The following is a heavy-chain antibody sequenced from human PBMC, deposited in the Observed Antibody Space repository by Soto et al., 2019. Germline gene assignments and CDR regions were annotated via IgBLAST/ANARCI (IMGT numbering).Heavy chain of an antibody. CDR3: ATSFRYFDN. CDR2: ISGTASRT. Sequence: PGGSLRLSCAVSGFTPTTTPLSWVRQPPGKGPEWVTTISGTASRTYYVDSVKGRFFISRENSKNTVTLQMNNLTLEDTAVYYCATSFRYFDNWGKGTRVTISS. J-gene: IGHJ4*02. CDR1: GFTPTTTP. V-gene: IGHV3-23*01. D-gene: IGHD3-9*01.